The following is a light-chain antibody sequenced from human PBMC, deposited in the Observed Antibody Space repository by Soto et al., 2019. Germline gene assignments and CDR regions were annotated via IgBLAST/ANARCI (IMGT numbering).Light chain of an antibody. J-gene: IGLJ3*02. Sequence: QSVLTQPASVSGSPGQSITISCTGTSNDVGAYTYVSWYQQHPGKVPKLMIYHVSNRPSGVSDRFSGSKSGNTASLTISGLQAEDEADYYCASYTPSSTVVFGGGTKLTVL. CDR1: SNDVGAYTY. V-gene: IGLV2-14*01. CDR2: HVS. CDR3: ASYTPSSTVV.